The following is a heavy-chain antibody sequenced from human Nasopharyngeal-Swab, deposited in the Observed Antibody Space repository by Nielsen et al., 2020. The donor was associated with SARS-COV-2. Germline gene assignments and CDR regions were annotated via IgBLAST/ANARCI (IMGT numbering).Heavy chain of an antibody. V-gene: IGHV3-15*01. Sequence: VRQAPGKGLEWVGRIKSKTDGGTTDDAAPVKGRFTISRDDSQDTLYLQMNSLRTDDTALYYCTTYTTSGWSWGQGTLVTVSS. J-gene: IGHJ5*02. CDR2: IKSKTDGGTT. D-gene: IGHD6-19*01. CDR3: TTYTTSGWS.